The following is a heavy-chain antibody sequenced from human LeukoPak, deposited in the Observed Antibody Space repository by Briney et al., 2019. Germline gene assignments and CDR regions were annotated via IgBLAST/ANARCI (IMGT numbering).Heavy chain of an antibody. CDR1: GLTFSSYW. CDR3: AKGSSGYFADL. J-gene: IGHJ5*02. CDR2: ISNDGGGT. Sequence: GGSLRLSCAASGLTFSSYWMSWVRQAPGKGLEWVSAISNDGGGTQYADFVEGRFTISRDNSKNTLFLQMSSLRAEDTALYYCAKGSSGYFADLWGQGTLVTVSS. V-gene: IGHV3-23*01. D-gene: IGHD3-22*01.